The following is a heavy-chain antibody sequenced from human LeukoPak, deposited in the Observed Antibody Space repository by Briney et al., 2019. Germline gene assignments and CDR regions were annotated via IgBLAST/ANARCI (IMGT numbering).Heavy chain of an antibody. Sequence: SETLSLTCAVSGGSFSGYYWSWIRQPPGKGLGWIGEINHSGSTNYNPSLKSRVTISVDTSKNQFSLKLSPVTAADTAVYYCARGLRWSGGGYMDVWGKGTTVTVSS. V-gene: IGHV4-34*01. D-gene: IGHD3-3*01. CDR2: INHSGST. J-gene: IGHJ6*03. CDR3: ARGLRWSGGGYMDV. CDR1: GGSFSGYY.